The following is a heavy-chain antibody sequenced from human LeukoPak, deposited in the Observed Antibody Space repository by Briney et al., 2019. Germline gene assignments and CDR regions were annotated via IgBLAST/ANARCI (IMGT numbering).Heavy chain of an antibody. CDR3: AKVWPYSSGYYYFEY. CDR1: GFSLSSYS. CDR2: ISAGRGDT. V-gene: IGHV3-23*01. J-gene: IGHJ4*02. Sequence: PGGSLRLSCAASGFSLSSYSMSWVRQAPGKGLEWVSAISAGRGDTYYAASVKGRFTISRDNSKNTLYLQMNSLRADDTAVYYCAKVWPYSSGYYYFEYWGQGTLVTVSS. D-gene: IGHD6-19*01.